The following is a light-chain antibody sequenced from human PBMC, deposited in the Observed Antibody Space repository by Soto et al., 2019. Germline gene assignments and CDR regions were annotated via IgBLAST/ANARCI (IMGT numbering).Light chain of an antibody. CDR2: GAS. J-gene: IGKJ1*01. Sequence: EIVITQSPSTLAVPPGERATLSRRASQSVSSNLAWYQQKPGQAPRLLIYGASTRATGIPARFSGSGSGTEFTLTISSLQSEDFAVYYCQQYNNWPRTFGQGTKVDIK. V-gene: IGKV3-15*01. CDR1: QSVSSN. CDR3: QQYNNWPRT.